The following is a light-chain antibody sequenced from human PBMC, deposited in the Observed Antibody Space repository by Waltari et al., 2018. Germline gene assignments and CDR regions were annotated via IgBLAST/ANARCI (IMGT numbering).Light chain of an antibody. CDR3: ATWDDSPNGHWV. Sequence: QPVLTQPPSASGTPGQRVTISCSGRASNIGDNDVNCSQQFQGKAPKLVIYRNDQRPSGFPDRFSGSKSGTSASLAISGLQSEDEADYYCATWDDSPNGHWVFGGGTKVTVL. J-gene: IGLJ3*02. CDR1: ASNIGDND. CDR2: RND. V-gene: IGLV1-44*01.